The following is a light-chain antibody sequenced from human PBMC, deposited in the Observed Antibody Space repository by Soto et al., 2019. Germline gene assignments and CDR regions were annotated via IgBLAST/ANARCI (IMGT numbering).Light chain of an antibody. Sequence: DIQMTQSPSSVSASVGDRVTITCRASQAISSWVAWYQQKPGKAPNLLIYGASTLQSGVPSRFSGSGSGTDFTLPISGLQPEDFATYYCQQANSFPLTFGGGTKVEIK. V-gene: IGKV1-12*01. J-gene: IGKJ4*01. CDR3: QQANSFPLT. CDR1: QAISSW. CDR2: GAS.